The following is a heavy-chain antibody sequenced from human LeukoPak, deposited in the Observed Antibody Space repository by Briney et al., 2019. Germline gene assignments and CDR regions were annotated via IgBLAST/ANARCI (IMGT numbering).Heavy chain of an antibody. Sequence: SDTVSLMYTLCGGSISSRGYYWRWNRRHRGEGLEWIVYIYYSRSTYYNPSPKSRVTISVDKTKNQFPLKLGPGTAADTAVYYCGRDPNIGSGGTIFDYWGEGTLVTVSS. CDR3: GRDPNIGSGGTIFDY. J-gene: IGHJ4*02. CDR1: GGSISSRGYY. D-gene: IGHD6-19*01. V-gene: IGHV4-31*03. CDR2: IYYSRST.